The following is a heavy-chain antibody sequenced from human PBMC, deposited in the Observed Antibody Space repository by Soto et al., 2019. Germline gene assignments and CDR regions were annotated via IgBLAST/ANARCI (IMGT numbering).Heavy chain of an antibody. D-gene: IGHD3-10*01. CDR3: ASTDSGVIWFGNPHMDV. CDR2: ISGSGGST. CDR1: GFTFSSYA. Sequence: GGSLRLSCAASGFTFSSYAMSWVRQAPGKGLEWVSAISGSGGSTYYADSVKGRFTISRDNSKNTLYLQMNSLRAKDTAVYYCASTDSGVIWFGNPHMDVWGKGTTVTVSS. V-gene: IGHV3-23*01. J-gene: IGHJ6*03.